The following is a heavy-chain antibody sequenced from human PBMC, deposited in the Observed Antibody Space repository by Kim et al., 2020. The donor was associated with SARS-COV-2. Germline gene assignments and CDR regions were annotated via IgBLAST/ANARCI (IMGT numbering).Heavy chain of an antibody. CDR3: ARHLWIQLWYFDY. D-gene: IGHD5-18*01. CDR2: SYYSGST. J-gene: IGHJ4*02. CDR1: GGSISSSSYY. V-gene: IGHV4-39*01. Sequence: SETLSLTCTVSGGSISSSSYYWVWIRPPPGLGLEWVGSSYYSGSTYYNSSLKSRVTISVDTSKNLFPLKLSSVTAAGTAVDYWARHLWIQLWYFDYWGQGTLVTVSS.